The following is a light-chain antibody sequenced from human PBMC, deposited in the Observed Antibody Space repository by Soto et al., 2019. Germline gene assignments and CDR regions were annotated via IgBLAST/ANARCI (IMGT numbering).Light chain of an antibody. CDR3: MQALQAPRA. CDR2: LGS. Sequence: DIVMTQSPLSLPVTPGEPASISCRSSQSLLHSNGNNYLEWYLQKPGQSPQLLIYLGSSRASGVPDRFSGSGSGTDFTLKISRVEAEDVGIYYCMQALQAPRAFGQGTRLEIK. V-gene: IGKV2-28*01. J-gene: IGKJ5*01. CDR1: QSLLHSNGNNY.